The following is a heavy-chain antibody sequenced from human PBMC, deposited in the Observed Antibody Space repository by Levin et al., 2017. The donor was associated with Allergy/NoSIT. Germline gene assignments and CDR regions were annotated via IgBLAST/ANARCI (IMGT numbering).Heavy chain of an antibody. D-gene: IGHD6-19*01. CDR3: ARDGEYSGGWMPPWYYFDY. J-gene: IGHJ4*02. Sequence: GGSLRLSCAASGFTFTSYAMHWVRQAPGKGLEWVAVISYDGTNKYYADSVKGRFTISRDHSESTLSLQMNSLRDEDTAVYYCARDGEYSGGWMPPWYYFDYWGQGTLVAVSS. CDR1: GFTFTSYA. CDR2: ISYDGTNK. V-gene: IGHV3-30-3*01.